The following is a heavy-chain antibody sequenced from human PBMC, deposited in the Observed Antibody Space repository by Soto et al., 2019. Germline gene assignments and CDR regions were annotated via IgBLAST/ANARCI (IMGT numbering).Heavy chain of an antibody. J-gene: IGHJ4*02. V-gene: IGHV3-30*18. Sequence: QVQLVESGGGVVQPGRSLRLSCAASGFTFSSYGMHRVRQATGKGLEWVAVIAYDGSNKYYADSVKGRFTISRDNSKNTLYLEVNRLGAEDTGVYYCAKELWAAAGTGAFDYWGQGTLVTVSS. CDR1: GFTFSSYG. CDR3: AKELWAAAGTGAFDY. CDR2: IAYDGSNK. D-gene: IGHD6-13*01.